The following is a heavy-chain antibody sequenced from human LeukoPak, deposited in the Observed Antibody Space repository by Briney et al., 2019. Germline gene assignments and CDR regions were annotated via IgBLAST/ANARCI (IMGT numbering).Heavy chain of an antibody. Sequence: GGSLRLSCEASGFSFSAAWMTWVRQAPGKGLEWVATIENDGSDKYYVDSVKGRFTLSRDNAKNSVYLQMNSLRVGDTAVYYCVNLGYSDGGQGTLVTVSS. J-gene: IGHJ4*02. CDR2: IENDGSDK. CDR3: VNLGYSD. D-gene: IGHD5-12*01. V-gene: IGHV3-7*01. CDR1: GFSFSAAW.